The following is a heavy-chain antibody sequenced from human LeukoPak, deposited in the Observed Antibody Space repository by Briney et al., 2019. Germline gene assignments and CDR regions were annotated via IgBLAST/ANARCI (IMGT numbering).Heavy chain of an antibody. CDR2: IYYSGGT. CDR3: ARHRDGYSNQAFDY. J-gene: IGHJ4*02. V-gene: IGHV4-59*01. Sequence: TSETLSLTCTVSGGSISSYSCSWIRQPPGKGLEWIGYIYYSGGTSYNPSLKSRVTISVDTSKNQFSLKLSSVTAADTAVYYCARHRDGYSNQAFDYWGQGTLVTVSS. D-gene: IGHD5-24*01. CDR1: GGSISSYS.